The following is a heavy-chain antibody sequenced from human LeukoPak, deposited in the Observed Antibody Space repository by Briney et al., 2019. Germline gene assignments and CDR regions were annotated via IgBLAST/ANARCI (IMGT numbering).Heavy chain of an antibody. CDR1: GFNLDNYA. V-gene: IGHV3-23*01. Sequence: GGSLRLSCVASGFNLDNYAMSWVRRAPGKGLEWVSAISGSGDSTYYADSVKGRFTISRDDSENTLYLQMNRLRADDAAVYHCAREHSLVAIHGAFDIWGQGTMVTVSS. CDR3: AREHSLVAIHGAFDI. CDR2: ISGSGDST. J-gene: IGHJ3*02. D-gene: IGHD5-12*01.